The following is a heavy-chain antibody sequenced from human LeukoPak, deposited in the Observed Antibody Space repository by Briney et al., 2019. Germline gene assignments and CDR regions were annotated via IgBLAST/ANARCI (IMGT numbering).Heavy chain of an antibody. V-gene: IGHV1-18*01. CDR1: VYTFMIYA. D-gene: IGHD2-2*01. Sequence: GASVTVSFKTSVYTFMIYAISWVRQAPGQGLERMGWINVYNGYTNYARNFQGRVTMTTDTSTSTAYMEVRSLRSDDTAVYYCARVECSSTTCYDDYWGQGTLVIVSS. CDR3: ARVECSSTTCYDDY. J-gene: IGHJ4*02. CDR2: INVYNGYT.